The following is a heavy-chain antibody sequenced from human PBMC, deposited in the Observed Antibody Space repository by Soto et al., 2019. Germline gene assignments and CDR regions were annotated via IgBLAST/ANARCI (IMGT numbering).Heavy chain of an antibody. CDR2: ISYDGSNK. J-gene: IGHJ4*02. Sequence: ESGGGVVQPGRSLRLSCAASGFTFSSYGMHWVRQAPGKGLEWVAVISYDGSNKYYADSVKGRFTISRDNSKNTLYLQMNSLRAEDTAVYYCAKGEQPIYWGQGTLVTVSS. CDR1: GFTFSSYG. CDR3: AKGEQPIY. D-gene: IGHD6-13*01. V-gene: IGHV3-30*18.